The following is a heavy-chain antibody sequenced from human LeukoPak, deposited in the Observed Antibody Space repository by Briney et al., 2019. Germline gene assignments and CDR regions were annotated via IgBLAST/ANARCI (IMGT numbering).Heavy chain of an antibody. V-gene: IGHV1-18*01. Sequence: ASVKVSCKASGYTFTSYGISWVRQAPGQGLERMAWISGYNGNTNYAQKLQGRVTMTTDTSTSTAYMELRSLRSDDTAVYYCARRTYSSSSSIFDYWGQGTLVTVSS. CDR2: ISGYNGNT. CDR1: GYTFTSYG. J-gene: IGHJ4*02. CDR3: ARRTYSSSSSIFDY. D-gene: IGHD6-6*01.